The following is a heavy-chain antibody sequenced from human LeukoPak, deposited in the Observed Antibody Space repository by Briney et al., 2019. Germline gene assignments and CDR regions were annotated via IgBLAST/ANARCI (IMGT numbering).Heavy chain of an antibody. CDR2: IHYTGST. J-gene: IGHJ4*02. V-gene: IGHV4-59*12. CDR1: GGSIGSYY. D-gene: IGHD1-1*01. Sequence: PSETLSLTCTVSGGSIGSYYWGWIRQPPGKGLEYIGYIHYTGSTNYNPSLRGRVTISVDTSKNQFSLRLSSVTAADTAMYYCARERPGSNFFDYWGQGIPVTVSS. CDR3: ARERPGSNFFDY.